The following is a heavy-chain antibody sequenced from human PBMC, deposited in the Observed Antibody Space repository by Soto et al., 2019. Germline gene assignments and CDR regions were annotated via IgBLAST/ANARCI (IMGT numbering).Heavy chain of an antibody. J-gene: IGHJ1*01. CDR2: INHSGST. Sequence: SETLFLTCAVYGGSFSGYYWSWIRQPPGKGLEWIGEINHSGSTNYNPSLKSRVTISVDTSKNQFSLKLSSVTAADTAVYYCGYDILTGYPPQYFQHWGQGTLVTVSS. D-gene: IGHD3-9*01. CDR1: GGSFSGYY. V-gene: IGHV4-34*01. CDR3: GYDILTGYPPQYFQH.